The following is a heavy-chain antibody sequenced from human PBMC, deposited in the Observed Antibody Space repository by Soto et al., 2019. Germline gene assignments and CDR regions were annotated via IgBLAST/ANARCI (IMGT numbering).Heavy chain of an antibody. Sequence: GGSLRLSCAASGFTFSSYAMHWVRQAPGKGLEWVAVISYDGSNKYYADSVKGRFTISRDNSKNTLYLQMNSLRAEDTAVYYCARDNGFGVVITGGMDVWGQGTTVTVSS. CDR1: GFTFSSYA. V-gene: IGHV3-30-3*01. J-gene: IGHJ6*02. CDR3: ARDNGFGVVITGGMDV. CDR2: ISYDGSNK. D-gene: IGHD3-3*01.